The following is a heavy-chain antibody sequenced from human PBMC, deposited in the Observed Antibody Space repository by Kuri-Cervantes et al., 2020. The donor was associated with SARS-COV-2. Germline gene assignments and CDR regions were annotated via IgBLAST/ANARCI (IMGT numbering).Heavy chain of an antibody. Sequence: SETLSLTCAVYGGSFSGYYWSWIRQPPGKGLEWIGEINHSGSTNYNPSLKSRVTISVDTSKNQFSLKLSSVTAADTAVYYCARKAPYSGGAGWFDPWGQGTLVTVSS. V-gene: IGHV4-34*01. CDR2: INHSGST. CDR3: ARKAPYSGGAGWFDP. D-gene: IGHD6-19*01. CDR1: GGSFSGYY. J-gene: IGHJ5*02.